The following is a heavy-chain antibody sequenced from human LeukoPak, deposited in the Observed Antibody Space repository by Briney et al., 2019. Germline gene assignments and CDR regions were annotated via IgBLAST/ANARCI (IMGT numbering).Heavy chain of an antibody. CDR1: GFTFSSYG. J-gene: IGHJ4*02. CDR2: IWYDGSNK. Sequence: RPGGSLRLSCAASGFTFSSYGMHWVRQAPGKGLEWVAVIWYDGSNKYYADSVKGRFTISRDNSKNTLYLQMNSLRAEDTVVYYCASSYGDYGGDYWGQGTLVTVSS. D-gene: IGHD4-17*01. V-gene: IGHV3-33*01. CDR3: ASSYGDYGGDY.